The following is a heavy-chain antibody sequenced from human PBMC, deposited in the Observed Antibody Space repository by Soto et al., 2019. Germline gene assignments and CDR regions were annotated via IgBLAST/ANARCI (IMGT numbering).Heavy chain of an antibody. Sequence: SETLSLTCAVYGGSFSGYYWSWIRQPPGKGLEWIGEINHSGSTNYNPSLKSRVTISVDTSKNQFSLKLSSVTAADTAVYYCARGRSRIVGAGRWCAPWGQGTLATVSA. D-gene: IGHD1-26*01. J-gene: IGHJ5*02. CDR1: GGSFSGYY. V-gene: IGHV4-34*01. CDR2: INHSGST. CDR3: ARGRSRIVGAGRWCAP.